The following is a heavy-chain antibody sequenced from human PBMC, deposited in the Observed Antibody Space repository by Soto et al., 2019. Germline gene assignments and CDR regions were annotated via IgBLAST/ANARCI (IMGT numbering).Heavy chain of an antibody. CDR1: GGTFSSHA. V-gene: IGHV1-69*13. CDR2: IIPIFGTA. CDR3: ARDSLAATNNPATHYYGMDV. D-gene: IGHD1-26*01. J-gene: IGHJ6*02. Sequence: ASVKVSCKASGGTFSSHAISWVRQAPGQGLEWMGGIIPIFGTANYAQKFQGRVTITADESTSTAYMELSSLRSEDTAVYYCARDSLAATNNPATHYYGMDVWGQGTTVTVSS.